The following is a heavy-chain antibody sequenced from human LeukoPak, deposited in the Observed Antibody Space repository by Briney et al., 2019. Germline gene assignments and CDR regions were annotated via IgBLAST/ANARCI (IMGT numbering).Heavy chain of an antibody. CDR2: ISSSGSTI. V-gene: IGHV3-11*01. Sequence: GGSLRLSCAASGFTFSDYYMSWIRQAPGKGLEWVSYISSSGSTIYYADSVKGRFTISRDNAKNSLYLQMNSLRAEDTAVYYCARERRYDFWSGFELGRYYYYMDVWGKGNTATVSS. CDR3: ARERRYDFWSGFELGRYYYYMDV. CDR1: GFTFSDYY. D-gene: IGHD3-3*01. J-gene: IGHJ6*03.